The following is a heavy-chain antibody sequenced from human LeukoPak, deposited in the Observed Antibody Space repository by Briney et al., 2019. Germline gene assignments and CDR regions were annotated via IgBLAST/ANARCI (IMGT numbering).Heavy chain of an antibody. Sequence: GGSLRLSCVASGFTFGSYWMTWVRQAPGKGLEWVANIQPDGSQGLYVDSVKGRFIISRDNAKKSLYLQMNSLRAEDTAVYYCARASYGGYVGYWGQGTLVTVSS. D-gene: IGHD5-12*01. CDR3: ARASYGGYVGY. CDR1: GFTFGSYW. J-gene: IGHJ4*02. CDR2: IQPDGSQG. V-gene: IGHV3-7*01.